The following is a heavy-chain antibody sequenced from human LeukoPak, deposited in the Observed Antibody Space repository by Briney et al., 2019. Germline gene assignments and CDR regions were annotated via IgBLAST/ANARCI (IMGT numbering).Heavy chain of an antibody. D-gene: IGHD2-15*01. V-gene: IGHV3-9*01. CDR2: ISWNSGSI. CDR1: GFTLDDYA. CDR3: AKGQWSPKYYSDY. Sequence: GRSLRLSCAASGFTLDDYAMHWVRQAPGKGLEWVSGISWNSGSIGYADSVKGRFTISRDNAKNSLYLQMNSLRAEDTALYYCAKGQWSPKYYSDYWGQGTLVTVSS. J-gene: IGHJ4*02.